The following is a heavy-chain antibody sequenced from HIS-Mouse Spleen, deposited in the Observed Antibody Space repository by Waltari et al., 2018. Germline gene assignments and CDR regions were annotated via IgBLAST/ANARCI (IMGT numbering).Heavy chain of an antibody. D-gene: IGHD6-19*01. CDR2: IDWDDDK. Sequence: QVTLMESGPALVKPTQTLTLTCTFSGFSLSTSGMCVSWIRQPPGKALEWLARIDWDDDKYYSTSLKTRLTISRETSKNQVVLTMTNMDPLDTATYYCARIAEGYTSGWYAFDYWGQGTLVTVSS. CDR3: ARIAEGYTSGWYAFDY. V-gene: IGHV2-70*15. CDR1: GFSLSTSGMC. J-gene: IGHJ4*02.